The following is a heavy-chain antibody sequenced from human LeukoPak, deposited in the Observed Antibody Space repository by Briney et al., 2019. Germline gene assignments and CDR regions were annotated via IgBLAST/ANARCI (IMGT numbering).Heavy chain of an antibody. CDR3: ARGPVQLLWFGELSYVFDY. CDR2: INPNSGGT. D-gene: IGHD3-10*01. CDR1: GYTFTGYY. J-gene: IGHJ4*02. V-gene: IGHV1-2*02. Sequence: ASVKVSCKASGYTFTGYYMHWVRQAPGQGLEWMGWINPNSGGTNYAQKFRGRVTMTRDTSISTAYMELSRLRSDDTAVYYCARGPVQLLWFGELSYVFDYWGQGTLVTVSS.